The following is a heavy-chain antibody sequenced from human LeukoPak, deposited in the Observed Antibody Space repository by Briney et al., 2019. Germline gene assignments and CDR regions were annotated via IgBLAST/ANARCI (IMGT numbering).Heavy chain of an antibody. CDR1: GFTFSSNS. CDR2: ISSSSSYI. CDR3: AREGSNYYYFYYMDV. V-gene: IGHV3-21*01. J-gene: IGHJ6*03. D-gene: IGHD4-11*01. Sequence: PGGSLRLSCAASGFTFSSNSMNWVRQAPGRGLEWVSSISSSSSYIYYADSLKGRFTISRDSAKNSLYLQMDSLRAEDTAVYYCAREGSNYYYFYYMDVWGKGTTVTVSS.